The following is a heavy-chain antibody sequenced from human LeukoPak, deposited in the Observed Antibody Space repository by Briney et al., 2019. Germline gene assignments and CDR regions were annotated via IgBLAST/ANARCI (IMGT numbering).Heavy chain of an antibody. CDR1: GYTFTSYG. V-gene: IGHV1-18*01. J-gene: IGHJ4*02. CDR2: ISAYNGNT. Sequence: ASVKVSCKASGYTFTSYGISWVRQAPGQGLEWMGWISAYNGNTNYGQKIQGRVTMTTDTSTSTAYMELRSLRSDDTAVYYCARVYCSSTSCSDYFDYWGQGTLVTVSS. D-gene: IGHD2-2*01. CDR3: ARVYCSSTSCSDYFDY.